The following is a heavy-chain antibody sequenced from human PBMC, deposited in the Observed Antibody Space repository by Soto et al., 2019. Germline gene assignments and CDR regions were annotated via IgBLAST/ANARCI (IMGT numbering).Heavy chain of an antibody. CDR3: ARMIVASEFDY. CDR2: ISSSSSYT. D-gene: IGHD3-22*01. CDR1: GFTFSYYY. Sequence: PGGSLRLSCAASGFTFSYYYMSWIRQAPGKGLEWVSYISSSSSYTNYADSVKGRFTISRDNAKNSLYMQMNSLRAEETAVYYCARMIVASEFDYWGPGTLVTVSS. J-gene: IGHJ4*02. V-gene: IGHV3-11*06.